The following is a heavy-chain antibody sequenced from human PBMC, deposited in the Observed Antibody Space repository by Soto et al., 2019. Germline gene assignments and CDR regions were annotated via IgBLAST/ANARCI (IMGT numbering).Heavy chain of an antibody. CDR2: IKRTTDGGAT. Sequence: EVQLVESGGGLVKPGESLRLSCVVSGVTFDDAWMNWFRQAPGKGLEWVGRIKRTTDGGATDYAAPVKGRFTVSRDDSKNTLYLQMNSLKTEDTAVYYCTRWTTGYWGQGALVTVSS. CDR3: TRWTTGY. D-gene: IGHD1-1*01. J-gene: IGHJ4*02. V-gene: IGHV3-15*01. CDR1: GVTFDDAW.